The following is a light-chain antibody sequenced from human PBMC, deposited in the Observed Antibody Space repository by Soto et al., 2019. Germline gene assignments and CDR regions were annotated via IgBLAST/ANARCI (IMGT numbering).Light chain of an antibody. J-gene: IGLJ3*02. Sequence: QSALTQPASVSASPGQSITISCTGGKNDIGSSDYVSWYQQHPGKAPKLIIYGVSNRPSGTSDRFSGSKSGNTAYLTISGLQADDEADYYCSSSTSSNTLVFGGGTKLTVL. CDR3: SSSTSSNTLV. CDR1: KNDIGSSDY. CDR2: GVS. V-gene: IGLV2-14*01.